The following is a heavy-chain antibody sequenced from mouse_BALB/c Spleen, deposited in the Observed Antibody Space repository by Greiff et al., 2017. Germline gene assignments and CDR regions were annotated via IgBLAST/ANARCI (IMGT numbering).Heavy chain of an antibody. V-gene: IGHV5-4*02. D-gene: IGHD2-2*01. CDR1: GFTFSDYY. CDR2: ISDGGSYT. J-gene: IGHJ4*01. CDR3: ARDRDYYGYDYYAMDY. Sequence: EVQLLESGGGLVKPGGSLKLSCAASGFTFSDYYMYWVRQTPEKGLEWVATISDGGSYTYYPDSVKGRFTISRDNAKNNLYLQMSSLKSEDTAMYYCARDRDYYGYDYYAMDYWGQGTSVTVSS.